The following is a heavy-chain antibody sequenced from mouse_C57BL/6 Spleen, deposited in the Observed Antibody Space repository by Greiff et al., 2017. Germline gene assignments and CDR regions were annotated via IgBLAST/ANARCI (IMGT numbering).Heavy chain of an antibody. Sequence: EVHLVESGGGLVKPGGSLKLSCAASGFTFSDYGMHWVRQAPEKGLEWVAYISSGSSTIYYADTVKGRFTISRDNAKNTLFLQMTSLRSEDTAMYYCARAGSPITTVVARYFDYWGQGTTLTVSS. CDR1: GFTFSDYG. D-gene: IGHD1-1*01. CDR2: ISSGSSTI. J-gene: IGHJ2*01. V-gene: IGHV5-17*01. CDR3: ARAGSPITTVVARYFDY.